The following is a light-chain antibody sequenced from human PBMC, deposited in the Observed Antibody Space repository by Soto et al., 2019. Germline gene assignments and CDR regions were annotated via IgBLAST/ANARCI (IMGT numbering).Light chain of an antibody. V-gene: IGKV1-9*01. Sequence: DIQLTQSPSFLSASLGDRATITCRASQGISSYLAWYQQKPGKAPNLLIYAASTLQSVVPSRISGSGSGTEFTLTSSRLQHEDFAIYRCQHLNNYPLTFGGGTKVEIK. J-gene: IGKJ4*01. CDR1: QGISSY. CDR2: AAS. CDR3: QHLNNYPLT.